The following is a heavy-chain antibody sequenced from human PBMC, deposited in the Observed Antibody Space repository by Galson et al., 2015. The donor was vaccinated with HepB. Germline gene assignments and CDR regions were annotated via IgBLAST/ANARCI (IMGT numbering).Heavy chain of an antibody. J-gene: IGHJ5*02. CDR3: AEALNWFDP. CDR1: GGSISSSSYY. CDR2: MDYSGTS. Sequence: ETLSLTCTVSGGSISSSSYYWGWIRQPPGKGPEWIGSMDYSGTSYYNPSLKSRVTLSVDTSKNQFSLKLSSVTAADTAVYYCAEALNWFDPWGQGTLVTVSS. V-gene: IGHV4-39*01.